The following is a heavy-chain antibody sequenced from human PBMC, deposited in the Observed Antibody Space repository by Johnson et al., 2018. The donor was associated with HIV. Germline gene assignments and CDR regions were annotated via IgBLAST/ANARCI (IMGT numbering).Heavy chain of an antibody. CDR3: ARGDGYRRAFDI. D-gene: IGHD1-1*01. CDR1: GFTFSSHA. CDR2: ISNDGSNK. Sequence: QVQLVESGGGVVQPGRSLRLSCAASGFTFSSHAMHWVRQAPGKGLEWVTFISNDGSNKYYADSVKVRFTISRDNAKNSLYLQMNSLRAEDTAVYYCARGDGYRRAFDIWGQGTMVTVSS. V-gene: IGHV3-30*04. J-gene: IGHJ3*02.